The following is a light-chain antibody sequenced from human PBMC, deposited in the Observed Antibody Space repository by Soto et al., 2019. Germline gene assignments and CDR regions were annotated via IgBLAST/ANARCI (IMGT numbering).Light chain of an antibody. Sequence: EIVMTQSPGTVSVFPGETVTLSCRASQSVSGYLDWFHQKPGQAPRLVLLRIFTRAIGIPDRFSGSGSGTDFTLTISSLQPEDFATYYCQQFNNYLITFGQGTRLEIK. J-gene: IGKJ5*01. CDR3: QQFNNYLIT. CDR1: QSVSGY. CDR2: RIF. V-gene: IGKV3D-15*01.